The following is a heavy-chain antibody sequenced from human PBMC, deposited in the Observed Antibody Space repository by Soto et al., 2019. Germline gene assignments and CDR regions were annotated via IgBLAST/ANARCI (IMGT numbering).Heavy chain of an antibody. CDR1: GYTFTGYY. D-gene: IGHD5-12*01. V-gene: IGHV1-2*02. J-gene: IGHJ3*02. Sequence: ASVKVSCKASGYTFTGYYMHWVRQAPGQGLEWMGWINPNSGGTNYAQKFQGRVTMTRDTSISTAYMELSRLRSDDTAVYYCAGTLNLMATITFGDAFDISGKGTRLTV. CDR2: INPNSGGT. CDR3: AGTLNLMATITFGDAFDI.